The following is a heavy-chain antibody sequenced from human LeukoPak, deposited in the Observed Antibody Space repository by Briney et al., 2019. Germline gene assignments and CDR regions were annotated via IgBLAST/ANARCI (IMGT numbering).Heavy chain of an antibody. V-gene: IGHV4-31*03. CDR3: ARANYYDSTGYLPVVYPSDF. CDR1: GASIRSSGYY. Sequence: SETLSLACTVSGASIRSSGYYWSWIRQDPAKGLEWIGYIYHSGNTYYNPSLKSRVTISLDTSKNQFSLKLRSVTAADRAVYYCARANYYDSTGYLPVVYPSDFWGQGTLVTVSS. J-gene: IGHJ4*02. D-gene: IGHD3-22*01. CDR2: IYHSGNT.